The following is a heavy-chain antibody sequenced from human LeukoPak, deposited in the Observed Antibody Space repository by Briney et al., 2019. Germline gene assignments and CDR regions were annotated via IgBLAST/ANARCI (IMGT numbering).Heavy chain of an antibody. V-gene: IGHV1-46*01. CDR1: GYTFTSYY. CDR2: INPGGGST. D-gene: IGHD7-27*01. CDR3: ARVWGSIDY. Sequence: ASVKVSCKASGYTFTSYYMHWVRQAPGQGLEWMGMINPGGGSTSYTQKFQGRVTMTRDTSTSTVYMDLSSLRSDDTAVYYCARVWGSIDYWGQGTLVTVSS. J-gene: IGHJ4*02.